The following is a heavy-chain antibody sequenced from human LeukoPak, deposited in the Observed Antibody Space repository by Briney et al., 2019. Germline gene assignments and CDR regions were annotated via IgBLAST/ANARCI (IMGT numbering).Heavy chain of an antibody. CDR2: IYYSGST. D-gene: IGHD3-22*01. Sequence: SETLSLTCTVSGGSISSGGYYWSWIRQHPGKGLEWIGYIYYSGSTYYNPSLKSRVTISVDTSKSQFSLKLSSVTAADTAVYYCARRPHWGRYDSSGYIAFDIWGQGTMVTVSS. V-gene: IGHV4-31*03. CDR1: GGSISSGGYY. J-gene: IGHJ3*02. CDR3: ARRPHWGRYDSSGYIAFDI.